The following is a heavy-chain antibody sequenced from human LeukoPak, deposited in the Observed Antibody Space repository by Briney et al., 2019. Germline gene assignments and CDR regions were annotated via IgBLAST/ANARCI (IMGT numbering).Heavy chain of an antibody. CDR1: GYTFTGHY. V-gene: IGHV1-2*02. CDR2: INPNSGGT. Sequence: GASVKVSCTASGYTFTGHYMHWVRQAPGQGLEWMGWINPNSGGTSYAQNFQGRVTMTRDTSINTAYMEVSRLRSDDTAVYYCAREPYPPPWYYFDYWGQGTLVTVSS. D-gene: IGHD2-8*02. CDR3: AREPYPPPWYYFDY. J-gene: IGHJ4*02.